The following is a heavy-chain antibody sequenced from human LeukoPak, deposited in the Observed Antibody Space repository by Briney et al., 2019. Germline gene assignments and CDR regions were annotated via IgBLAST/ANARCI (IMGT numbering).Heavy chain of an antibody. CDR1: GFTFSSYA. CDR3: AKMADYDYVWGSYRYGNDAFDI. Sequence: GGSLRLSCAASGFTFSSYAMSWVRQAPGKGLEWVSAISGSGGSTYYADSVKGRFTISRDNSKNTLYLQMNSLRAEDTAVYYCAKMADYDYVWGSYRYGNDAFDIWGQGTMVTVSS. V-gene: IGHV3-23*01. CDR2: ISGSGGST. D-gene: IGHD3-16*02. J-gene: IGHJ3*02.